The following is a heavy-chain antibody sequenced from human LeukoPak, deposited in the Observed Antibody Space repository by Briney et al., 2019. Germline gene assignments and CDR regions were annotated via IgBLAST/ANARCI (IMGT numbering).Heavy chain of an antibody. CDR3: AKSTLPAAMPRWFDP. J-gene: IGHJ5*02. Sequence: GGSLRLSCAASGFTFSSYAMSWVRQAPGKGLEWVSAISGSGGSTYYADSLKGRFTISRDNSKNTLYLQMNSLRAEDTAVYYCAKSTLPAAMPRWFDPWGQGTLVTVSS. D-gene: IGHD2-2*01. CDR2: ISGSGGST. V-gene: IGHV3-23*01. CDR1: GFTFSSYA.